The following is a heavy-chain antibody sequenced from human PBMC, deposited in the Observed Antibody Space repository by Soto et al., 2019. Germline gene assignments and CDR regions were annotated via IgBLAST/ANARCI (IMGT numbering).Heavy chain of an antibody. J-gene: IGHJ4*02. CDR2: INPNSGGT. CDR1: GYTLTSDA. V-gene: IGHV1-2*04. CDR3: ASAKTSGPGGGTTTSFDY. Sequence: ASVKVSCKASGYTLTSDAMHGVRQAPGQGLEWMGWINPNSGGTNYAQKFQGWVTMTRDTSISTAYMELSRLRSDDTAVYYCASAKTSGPGGGTTTSFDYWGQGTLVTVSS. D-gene: IGHD1-26*01.